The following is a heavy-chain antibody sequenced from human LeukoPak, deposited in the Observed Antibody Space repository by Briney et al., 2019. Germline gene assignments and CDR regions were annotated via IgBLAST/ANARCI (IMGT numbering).Heavy chain of an antibody. CDR2: IYPGDSDT. V-gene: IGHV5-51*01. CDR3: ARSAVGVRGWFDP. D-gene: IGHD1-26*01. CDR1: GYLFTSYW. Sequence: GESLKISCKGSGYLFTSYWIGWVRQMAGKGLEWMGIIYPGDSDTRYSPSFQGQVTISADKSISTAYLQWSSLKASDTAMYYCARSAVGVRGWFDPWGQGTLVTVSS. J-gene: IGHJ5*02.